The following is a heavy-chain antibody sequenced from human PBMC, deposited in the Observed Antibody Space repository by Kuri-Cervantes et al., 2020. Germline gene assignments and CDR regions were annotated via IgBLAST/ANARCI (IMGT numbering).Heavy chain of an antibody. CDR1: GFTFSSYA. CDR3: ARDRPFSY. D-gene: IGHD3-16*01. J-gene: IGHJ4*02. CDR2: ISGSGGST. Sequence: GESLKISCAASGFTFSSYAMSWVRQAPGKGLEWVSAISGSGGSTYYADSVKGRFTISRDNSKNTLYLHMNNLRAEDTAVYYCARDRPFSYWGQGTLVTVSS. V-gene: IGHV3-23*01.